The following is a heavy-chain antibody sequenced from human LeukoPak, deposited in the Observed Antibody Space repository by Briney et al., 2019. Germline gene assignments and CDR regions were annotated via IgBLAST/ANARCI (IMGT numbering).Heavy chain of an antibody. Sequence: GGSLRLSCAASRFTFSSYWMTWVRQAPGKGLEWVANIKRDGSEKYYVDSVKGRFTISRDNSKNTLYLQMNSLRAEDTAVYYCARDAITMVRGVTITLRYYFDYWGQGTLDTVSS. CDR3: ARDAITMVRGVTITLRYYFDY. V-gene: IGHV3-7*01. D-gene: IGHD3-10*01. CDR2: IKRDGSEK. CDR1: RFTFSSYW. J-gene: IGHJ4*02.